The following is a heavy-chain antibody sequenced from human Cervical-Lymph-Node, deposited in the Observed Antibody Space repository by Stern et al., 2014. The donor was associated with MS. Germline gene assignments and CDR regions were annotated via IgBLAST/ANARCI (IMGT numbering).Heavy chain of an antibody. CDR3: TTLHQPTDYYDSSGPVRDDAFDI. J-gene: IGHJ3*02. Sequence: EVQLVESGGGLVKPGGSLRLSCAASGFTFSNAWMSWVRQAPGKGLEWVGRIRGKTDGGTKDYAAPVKGRFTISRDDSKNTLYLQMNSLKTEDTAVYYCTTLHQPTDYYDSSGPVRDDAFDIWGQGTMVTVSS. D-gene: IGHD3-22*01. CDR2: IRGKTDGGTK. CDR1: GFTFSNAW. V-gene: IGHV3-15*01.